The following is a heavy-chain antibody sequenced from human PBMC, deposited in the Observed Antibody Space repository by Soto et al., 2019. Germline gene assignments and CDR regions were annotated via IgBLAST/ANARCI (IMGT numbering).Heavy chain of an antibody. CDR3: ASLYDSSGYPSFGAFDI. Sequence: SETLSLTCTGSGGSISSYYWSWIRQPPGKGLEWIGYIYYSGSTNYNPSLKSRVTISVDTSKNQFSLKLSSVTAADTAVYYCASLYDSSGYPSFGAFDIWGQGTMVTVSS. CDR1: GGSISSYY. D-gene: IGHD3-22*01. J-gene: IGHJ3*02. V-gene: IGHV4-59*01. CDR2: IYYSGST.